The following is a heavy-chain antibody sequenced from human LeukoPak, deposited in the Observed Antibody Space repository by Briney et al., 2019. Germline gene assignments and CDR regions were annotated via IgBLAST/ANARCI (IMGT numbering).Heavy chain of an antibody. Sequence: SETLSLTCAVSGGSISNYYWTWIRQPPGKGLEWLGFIYNAATTNYNPSLKSRVTISVDTSKNQFSLRLSSVTAADSAIYYCARVTTARYVIGYWGQGALVTVSS. CDR2: IYNAATT. V-gene: IGHV4-4*08. CDR3: ARVTTARYVIGY. J-gene: IGHJ4*02. CDR1: GGSISNYY. D-gene: IGHD1-14*01.